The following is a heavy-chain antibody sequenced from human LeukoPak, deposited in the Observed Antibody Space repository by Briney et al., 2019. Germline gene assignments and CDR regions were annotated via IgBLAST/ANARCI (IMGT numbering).Heavy chain of an antibody. D-gene: IGHD2-2*01. Sequence: SETLSLTCTVSGGSISSYYWSWIRQPPGKGLERIGYIYYSGSTNYNPSLKSRVTISVDTSKNQFSLKLTSVTAADTAVYYCARDQPRQPFDYWGQGTLVTVSS. CDR3: ARDQPRQPFDY. CDR2: IYYSGST. V-gene: IGHV4-59*01. CDR1: GGSISSYY. J-gene: IGHJ4*02.